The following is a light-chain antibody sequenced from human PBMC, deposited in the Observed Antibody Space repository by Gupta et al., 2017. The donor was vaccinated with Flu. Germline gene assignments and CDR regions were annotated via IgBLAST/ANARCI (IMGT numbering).Light chain of an antibody. CDR1: SGSIARNF. V-gene: IGLV6-57*01. CDR2: VYN. CDR3: QSYAASTLGV. J-gene: IGLJ3*02. Sequence: ALSCTRSSGSIARNFVQWYQQRPGAYPNTGCDVYNQRRSGVPERFAGATDRSSNSASPTISALKTEDEADDDSQSYAASTLGVFGGGTKLNVL.